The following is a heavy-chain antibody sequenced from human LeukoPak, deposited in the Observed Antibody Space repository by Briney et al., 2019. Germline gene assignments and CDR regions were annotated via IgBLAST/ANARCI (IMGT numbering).Heavy chain of an antibody. CDR1: GYTFTSYG. CDR3: ARDHPSSSWYPNWFDP. D-gene: IGHD6-13*01. Sequence: ASVKVSCKASGYTFTSYGISWVRQAPGQGLEWMGWISAYNGNTNYAQKLQGRVTMTTDTSTSTAYMELRSLRSDDTAVYYCARDHPSSSWYPNWFDPWGQGTLVTVSS. CDR2: ISAYNGNT. V-gene: IGHV1-18*01. J-gene: IGHJ5*02.